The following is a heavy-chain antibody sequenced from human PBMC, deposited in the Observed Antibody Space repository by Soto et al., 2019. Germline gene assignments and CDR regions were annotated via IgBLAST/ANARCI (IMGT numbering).Heavy chain of an antibody. CDR1: DNNFTNYW. D-gene: IGHD3-22*01. V-gene: IGHV5-51*01. CDR2: IYPGDSDT. CDR3: ARGDSSDYYVAAPADY. Sequence: GESLKISCRGHDNNFTNYWIGWVRQMPGKGLEWMGIIYPGDSDTRYSPSFQGQVTISADKSISTAYLQWNSLKASDSAVYFCARGDSSDYYVAAPADYWGQGTLVTVSS. J-gene: IGHJ4*02.